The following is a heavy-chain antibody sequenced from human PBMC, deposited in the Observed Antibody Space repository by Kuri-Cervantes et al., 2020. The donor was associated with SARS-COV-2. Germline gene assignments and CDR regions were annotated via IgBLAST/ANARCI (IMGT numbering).Heavy chain of an antibody. V-gene: IGHV3-7*01. CDR3: ARDYGYSSSWHAPHYFDY. CDR2: IKQDGSEK. J-gene: IGHJ4*02. D-gene: IGHD6-13*01. CDR1: GFTFSSYW. Sequence: GESLKISCAASGFTFSSYWMSWVRQAPEKGLEWVANIKQDGSEKYYVDSVKGRFTISRDNAKNSLYLQMNSLRAEDTAVYYCARDYGYSSSWHAPHYFDYWGQGTLVTVSS.